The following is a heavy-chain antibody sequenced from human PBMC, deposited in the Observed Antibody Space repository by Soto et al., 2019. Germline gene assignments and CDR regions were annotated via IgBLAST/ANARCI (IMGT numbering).Heavy chain of an antibody. CDR1: GVSISSGGYY. D-gene: IGHD6-25*01. Sequence: QVQLQESGPGLVKPSQSLSLTCTVSGVSISSGGYYWSWIRQHPGKGLEWIGNIYYSGSTYYNPSLKCRVTISVDTSKNQFSLKLSSVTAADTAVYYCARGGRGSPGMDVWGQGTTVTVSS. V-gene: IGHV4-31*03. CDR2: IYYSGST. J-gene: IGHJ6*02. CDR3: ARGGRGSPGMDV.